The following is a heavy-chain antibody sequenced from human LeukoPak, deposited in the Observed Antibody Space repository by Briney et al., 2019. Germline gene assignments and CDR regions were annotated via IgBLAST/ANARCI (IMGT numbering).Heavy chain of an antibody. Sequence: GGSLRLSCAASGFTFSSYAMHWVRQAPGKGLEWVAVISYDGSNKYYADSVKGRFTISRDNSKNTLYLQMNSLRAEDTAVYYCASNPGYSSSWEEYYFDYWGQGTLVTLSS. D-gene: IGHD6-13*01. CDR3: ASNPGYSSSWEEYYFDY. V-gene: IGHV3-30-3*02. J-gene: IGHJ4*02. CDR2: ISYDGSNK. CDR1: GFTFSSYA.